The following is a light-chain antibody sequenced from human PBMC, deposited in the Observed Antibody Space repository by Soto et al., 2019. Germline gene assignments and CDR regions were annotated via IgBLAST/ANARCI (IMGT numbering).Light chain of an antibody. Sequence: DIQMTQSPSSLSASVADRVTITCRASQSISSYLNWYQQKPGKAPKLLIYAASSLQSGVPSRFSGSGSGKDFTLTIISLQPEDFATYYCQHSYSTRWTFGQGTKVEIK. CDR1: QSISSY. CDR2: AAS. V-gene: IGKV1-39*01. CDR3: QHSYSTRWT. J-gene: IGKJ1*01.